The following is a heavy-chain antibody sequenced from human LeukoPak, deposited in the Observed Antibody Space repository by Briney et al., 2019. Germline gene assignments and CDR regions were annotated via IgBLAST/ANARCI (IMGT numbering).Heavy chain of an antibody. CDR3: ARRPDIVVVPAARRRNYYYYMDV. J-gene: IGHJ6*03. CDR2: INHSGST. D-gene: IGHD2-2*01. Sequence: PSATLSLTCAVYGGSFSGYYWSWIRQPPGKGLEWIGEINHSGSTNYNPSLKSRVTISVDTSKNQFSLKLRSVTAADTAVYYCARRPDIVVVPAARRRNYYYYMDVWGKGTTVTVSS. V-gene: IGHV4-34*01. CDR1: GGSFSGYY.